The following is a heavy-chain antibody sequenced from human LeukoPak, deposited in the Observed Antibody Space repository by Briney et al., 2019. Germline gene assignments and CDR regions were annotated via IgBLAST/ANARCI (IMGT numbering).Heavy chain of an antibody. D-gene: IGHD5-12*01. CDR2: IYYSGST. CDR3: ARHERGYSGYDWQWLAGGSYFDY. J-gene: IGHJ4*02. V-gene: IGHV4-59*08. CDR1: GGSISSYY. Sequence: SETLSPTCTVSGGSISSYYWSWIRQPPGKGLEWIGYIYYSGSTNYNSSLKSRVTISVDTSKNQFSLKLSSVTAADTAVYYCARHERGYSGYDWQWLAGGSYFDYWGQGTLVTVSS.